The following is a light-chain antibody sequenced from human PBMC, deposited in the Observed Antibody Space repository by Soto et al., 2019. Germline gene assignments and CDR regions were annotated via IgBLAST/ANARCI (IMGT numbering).Light chain of an antibody. J-gene: IGKJ5*01. Sequence: DIQMTQSPSSLSASVGDRVTITCQASQDISNYLNWCQQKPGKAPKLLIYAASTLQSGVPSRFSGSGSGTDFTLTISSLQPEDFATYYCQQLNSYSITFGQGTRLEIK. V-gene: IGKV1-9*01. CDR1: QDISNY. CDR3: QQLNSYSIT. CDR2: AAS.